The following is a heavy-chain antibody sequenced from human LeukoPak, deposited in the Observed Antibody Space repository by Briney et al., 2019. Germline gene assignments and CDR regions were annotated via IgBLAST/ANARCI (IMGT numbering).Heavy chain of an antibody. V-gene: IGHV3-23*01. Sequence: PGGSLRLSCAASGFAFSSYAMSWVRQAPGKGLEWVSAISGSGGSTYYADSVKGRFTISRDNSKNTLYLQMNSLRAEDTAVYYCARDDILTGYFVFDPWGQGTLVTVSS. CDR1: GFAFSSYA. J-gene: IGHJ5*02. CDR3: ARDDILTGYFVFDP. D-gene: IGHD3-9*01. CDR2: ISGSGGST.